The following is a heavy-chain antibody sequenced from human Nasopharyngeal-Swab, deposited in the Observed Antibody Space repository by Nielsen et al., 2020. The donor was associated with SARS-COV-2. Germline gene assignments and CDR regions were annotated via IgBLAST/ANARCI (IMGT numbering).Heavy chain of an antibody. Sequence: SCVASGYYFRTYGMSWVRQAPGKGLEWVAAISGSGEISGSGGSTYYADSVKGRFTISRDNSKNTLSLQMNGLGAEDTAVYYCAKDLRGPYFFWGQGTLVTVSS. CDR2: ISGSGEISGSGGST. V-gene: IGHV3-23*01. D-gene: IGHD2/OR15-2a*01. CDR1: GYYFRTYG. CDR3: AKDLRGPYFF. J-gene: IGHJ4*02.